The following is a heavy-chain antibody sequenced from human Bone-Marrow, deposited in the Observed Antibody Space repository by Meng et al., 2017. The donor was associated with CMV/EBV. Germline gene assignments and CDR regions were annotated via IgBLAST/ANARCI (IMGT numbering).Heavy chain of an antibody. CDR1: GGSFSGYY. J-gene: IGHJ6*01. CDR3: ARGIEDIVVVPAANYYYYYGMDV. V-gene: IGHV4-34*01. D-gene: IGHD2-2*01. CDR2: INHTGST. Sequence: SETLSLTCAVYGGSFSGYYWTWIRQPPGKGLEWIGEINHTGSTNYNPSLKSRVTISVDTSKNQFSLKLSSVTAADTAVYYCARGIEDIVVVPAANYYYYYGMDVWGQGTTVNGAS.